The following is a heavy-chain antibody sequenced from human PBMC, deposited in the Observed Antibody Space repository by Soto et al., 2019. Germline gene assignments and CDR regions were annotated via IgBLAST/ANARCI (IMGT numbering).Heavy chain of an antibody. Sequence: GGSLRLSCTVSGFIFNDYAMHWVRQTPGKGLEWVSGISWGGNSVGYADSVRGRITTSRDNAENSLYLQMNSLRPEDTAVYYCAKDMKSAAPGSSYYLYNGMDVWGQGTKVTVYS. D-gene: IGHD3-10*01. V-gene: IGHV3-9*01. CDR1: GFIFNDYA. CDR2: ISWGGNSV. J-gene: IGHJ6*02. CDR3: AKDMKSAAPGSSYYLYNGMDV.